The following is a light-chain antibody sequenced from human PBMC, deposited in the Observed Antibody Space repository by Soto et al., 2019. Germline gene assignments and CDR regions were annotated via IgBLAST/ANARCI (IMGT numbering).Light chain of an antibody. CDR1: QSVSST. CDR2: GAS. Sequence: EIVMTQSPATLSVSPGGRATLSCRASQSVSSTLAWYQQKPGQAPRLLINGASTRATGFPARFSGSGSGTEFTLTISSLQSEDFAVYYCQQYKDWPLTFGGGTRVEIK. CDR3: QQYKDWPLT. V-gene: IGKV3-15*01. J-gene: IGKJ4*01.